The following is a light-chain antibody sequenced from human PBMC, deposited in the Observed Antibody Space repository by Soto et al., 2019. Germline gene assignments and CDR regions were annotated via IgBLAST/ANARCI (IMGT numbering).Light chain of an antibody. CDR2: DTS. CDR1: QTVGSS. V-gene: IGKV3-11*01. J-gene: IGKJ4*01. Sequence: EVVLTQSPATLSLSPGERATLSCRASQTVGSSLAWYQQKPGQAPRLLIYDTSNRATGIPARFSGSGSETDFTLTINSLEPEDFAAYYCQQRGDWHITFGGGTKVEI. CDR3: QQRGDWHIT.